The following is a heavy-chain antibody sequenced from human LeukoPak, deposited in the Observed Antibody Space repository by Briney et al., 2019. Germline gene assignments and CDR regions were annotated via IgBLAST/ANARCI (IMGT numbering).Heavy chain of an antibody. J-gene: IGHJ4*02. D-gene: IGHD3-22*01. CDR1: GGPISSSSYY. V-gene: IGHV4-39*01. CDR3: AGPGSSGYYVQPDRIFDY. Sequence: SETLSLTCTVSGGPISSSSYYWGWIRQPPGKGLEWIGSIYYRGSTYYNPSPKSRVTISVDTSKHQFSLKLSAVTAADTAVYYCAGPGSSGYYVQPDRIFDYWGQGTLVSVSS. CDR2: IYYRGST.